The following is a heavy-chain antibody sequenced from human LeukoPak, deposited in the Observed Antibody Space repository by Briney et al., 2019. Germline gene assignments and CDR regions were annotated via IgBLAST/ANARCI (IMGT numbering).Heavy chain of an antibody. CDR2: IYYSGTT. CDR1: GGSISGYY. CDR3: ARVGRKYFDWLDY. Sequence: SETLSLTCTVSGGSISGYYWSWIRQPPGKGLEWIGYIYYSGTTNYNPSLKSRVTMSVDTSTNQFSLKLSSVTAADTAVYYCARVGRKYFDWLDYWGQGTLVTVSS. J-gene: IGHJ4*02. V-gene: IGHV4-59*12. D-gene: IGHD3-9*01.